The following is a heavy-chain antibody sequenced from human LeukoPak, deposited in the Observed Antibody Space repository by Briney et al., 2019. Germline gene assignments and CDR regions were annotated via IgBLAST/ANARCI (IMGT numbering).Heavy chain of an antibody. CDR3: ARHQWHYYYYMGV. D-gene: IGHD6-19*01. CDR2: IYYSGDT. Sequence: SQTLSLTCTVSAGSIGSRSYYWGWIRRPPGKGLEWIGSIYYSGDTYYNPSLKSRRVTISVDTSKNQFSLRLSSVTAADTAVYYCARHQWHYYYYMGVWGKGYTVTVSS. J-gene: IGHJ6*03. V-gene: IGHV4-39*01. CDR1: AGSIGSRSYY.